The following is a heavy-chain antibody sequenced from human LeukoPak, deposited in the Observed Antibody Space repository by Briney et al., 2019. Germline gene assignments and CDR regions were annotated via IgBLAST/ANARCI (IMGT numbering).Heavy chain of an antibody. V-gene: IGHV3-23*01. CDR3: AKGGKWDVTPFDY. CDR1: GFTFRSYA. J-gene: IGHJ4*02. D-gene: IGHD1-26*01. CDR2: VSGDASQT. Sequence: GGSLRLSCAASGFTFRSYAMSWVRQVPGEGLEWVATVSGDASQTYDSDSLKGRFTISRDNSKNTLYLQVNSLRAEDTAVYYCAKGGKWDVTPFDYWGQGTLVTVSS.